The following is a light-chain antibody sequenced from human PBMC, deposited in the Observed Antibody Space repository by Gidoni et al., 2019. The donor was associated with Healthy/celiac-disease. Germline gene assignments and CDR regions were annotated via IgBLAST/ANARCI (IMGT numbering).Light chain of an antibody. V-gene: IGLV1-44*01. CDR3: AAWDDSLNGWV. CDR2: SNN. J-gene: IGLJ3*02. Sequence: QSVLTPPPSASGTPGHRVTISCSGSSSNIGSNTVIWYQQLPGTAPKLLIYSNNQRPSGVPDRFSGSKSGTSASLAISGLQSEDEADYYCAAWDDSLNGWVFGGGTKLTVL. CDR1: SSNIGSNT.